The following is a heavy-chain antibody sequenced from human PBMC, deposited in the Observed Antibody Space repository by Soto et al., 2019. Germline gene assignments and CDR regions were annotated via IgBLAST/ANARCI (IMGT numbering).Heavy chain of an antibody. CDR1: GYTFTSYG. V-gene: IGHV1-18*01. CDR3: ARVSGVPHDYGDYVGAFDI. J-gene: IGHJ3*02. D-gene: IGHD4-17*01. Sequence: QVQLVQSGAEVKKPGASVKVSCKASGYTFTSYGISWVRQAPGQGLEWMGWISAYNGNTNYAQKRQGRVTMTTDTSTSTAYMELRSLRSDDTAVYYCARVSGVPHDYGDYVGAFDIWGQGTMVTVSS. CDR2: ISAYNGNT.